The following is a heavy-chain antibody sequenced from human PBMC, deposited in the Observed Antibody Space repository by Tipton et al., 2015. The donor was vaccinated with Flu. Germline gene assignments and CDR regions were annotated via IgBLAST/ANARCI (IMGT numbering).Heavy chain of an antibody. V-gene: IGHV1-8*01. Sequence: QLVQSGAEVKKPGASVKVSCKASGYTFTRYDINWVRQATGQGPEWMGWMNPNSGNTGYAQKFQGRVNMTRNTSISTAYMELSSLRSDDTAVYYGARRIAAGGTTLGYWGQGTLVTVSS. CDR1: GYTFTRYD. CDR2: MNPNSGNT. CDR3: ARRIAAGGTTLGY. D-gene: IGHD6-13*01. J-gene: IGHJ4*02.